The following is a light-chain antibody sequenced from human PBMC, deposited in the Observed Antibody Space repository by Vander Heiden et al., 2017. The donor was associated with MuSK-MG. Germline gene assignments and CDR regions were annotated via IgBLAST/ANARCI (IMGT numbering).Light chain of an antibody. V-gene: IGLV1-44*01. CDR2: KNN. CDR3: KAWDDSLNGHVA. CDR1: SPNIGSNT. Sequence: QSVLTQPPSASGTPGQRVTISCSGSSPNIGSNTVPWYQQLPGPAPKLLIYKNNQRPSGVPARFSGSKSGTSASLAISGLQSEEEADYYCKAWDDSLNGHVAFGGGTKLTVL. J-gene: IGLJ2*01.